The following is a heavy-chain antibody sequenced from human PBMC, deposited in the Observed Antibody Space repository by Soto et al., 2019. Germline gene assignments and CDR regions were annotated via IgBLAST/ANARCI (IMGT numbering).Heavy chain of an antibody. J-gene: IGHJ4*02. CDR1: GYTFTSYY. Sequence: QVQVVQSGTEVKKPGASVKVSCKASGYTFTSYYIQWVRQAPGQGLEWAGIINPSDGDTGYAKKFQGTVTMLRDTSTSTVYMELSSLRSECMAVYYCDLAYLDYWGQGTLVTVSA. CDR3: DLAYLDY. V-gene: IGHV1-46*01. CDR2: INPSDGDT.